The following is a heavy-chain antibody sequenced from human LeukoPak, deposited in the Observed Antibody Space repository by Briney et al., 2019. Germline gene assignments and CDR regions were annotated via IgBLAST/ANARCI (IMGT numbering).Heavy chain of an antibody. CDR3: ARDREYYYGSGSFHFDY. D-gene: IGHD3-10*01. J-gene: IGHJ4*02. CDR1: GGSISSYY. Sequence: SETLSLTCTVSGGSISSYYWSWIRQPPGKGLEWIGYIYYSGSTNYNPSLRSRVTISVDTSKDQFSLKLSSVTAADTAVYYCARDREYYYGSGSFHFDYWGQGTLVTVSS. V-gene: IGHV4-59*01. CDR2: IYYSGST.